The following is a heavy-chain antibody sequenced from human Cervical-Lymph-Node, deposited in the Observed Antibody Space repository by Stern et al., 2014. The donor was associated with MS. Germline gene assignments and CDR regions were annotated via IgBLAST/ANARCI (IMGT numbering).Heavy chain of an antibody. CDR1: GGSISSGGYY. CDR2: IYYSGST. V-gene: IGHV4-31*03. CDR3: ARAIRYYDSSFSWYFFL. D-gene: IGHD3-22*01. Sequence: QVQLQESGPGLVKPSQTLSLTCTVSGGSISSGGYYWSWIRQHPGKGLEWIGYIYYSGSTYYNPSLKSRVTISVDTSKNQFSLKLSSVTPPNTAVYYCARAIRYYDSSFSWYFFLFSRGTLVTVSS. J-gene: IGHJ2*01.